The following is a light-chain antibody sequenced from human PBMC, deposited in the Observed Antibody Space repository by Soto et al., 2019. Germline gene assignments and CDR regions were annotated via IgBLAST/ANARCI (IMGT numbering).Light chain of an antibody. CDR1: GNVVGAYNY. CDR2: DVA. J-gene: IGLJ1*01. Sequence: QSVLSPPRSVSGSPGHSFTISCTGTGNVVGAYNYVSWYQQHPGRPPKLMIYDVARWPSGVPDRFSGSKSGNTASLTIYGLQAEDEADYFCCSYAGGYTHLFGNGTKVTVL. V-gene: IGLV2-11*01. CDR3: CSYAGGYTHL.